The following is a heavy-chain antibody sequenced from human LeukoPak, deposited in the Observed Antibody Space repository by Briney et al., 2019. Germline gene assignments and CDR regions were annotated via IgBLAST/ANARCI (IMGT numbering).Heavy chain of an antibody. CDR1: GYIFSTYT. D-gene: IGHD2-2*01. CDR3: ARDGPGVVDPGSIHNFFDY. J-gene: IGHJ4*02. Sequence: GGSLRLSCVDSGYIFSTYTMHWVRQAPDKGLEWVALISYDGSSIYDIDSVKGRFSVARDSSKNTLYMRMYSLTAEDTALYYCARDGPGVVDPGSIHNFFDYWGQGTLVTVSA. CDR2: ISYDGSSI. V-gene: IGHV3-30-3*01.